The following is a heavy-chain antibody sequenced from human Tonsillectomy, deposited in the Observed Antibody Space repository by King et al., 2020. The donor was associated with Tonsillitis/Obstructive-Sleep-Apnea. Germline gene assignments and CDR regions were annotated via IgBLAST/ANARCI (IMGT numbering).Heavy chain of an antibody. CDR1: GYTFTNYS. CDR3: ARDHKAYCGGDCFRDYYYGLDV. V-gene: IGHV1-18*01. Sequence: VQLVQSGAEVKKPGASVKVSCKASGYTFTNYSFSWVRQAPGQGLEWMGWISDYNGNTNYAQKLQGRVTMTTDTSTSTAYMELRSLRSDDTAVYYCARDHKAYCGGDCFRDYYYGLDVWGQGTTVTVSS. CDR2: ISDYNGNT. J-gene: IGHJ6*02. D-gene: IGHD2-21*02.